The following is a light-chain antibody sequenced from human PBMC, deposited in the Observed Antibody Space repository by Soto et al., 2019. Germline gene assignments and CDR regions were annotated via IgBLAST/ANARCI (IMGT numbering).Light chain of an antibody. CDR1: QSVSSN. Sequence: MNLSGVTVSVKTKERVTLSCRVSQSVSSNLAWYLQIVGQAPRLLIYGASSRATGIPARFSGSGSGTEFTLTISSLQSEDFAVYYCQQDNNLPPWRFCQGAKVDIK. CDR3: QQDNNLPPWR. V-gene: IGKV3-15*01. CDR2: GAS. J-gene: IGKJ1*01.